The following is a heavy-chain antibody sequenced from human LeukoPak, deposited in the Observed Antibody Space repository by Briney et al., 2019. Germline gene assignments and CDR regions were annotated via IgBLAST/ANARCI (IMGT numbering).Heavy chain of an antibody. Sequence: PGVSLRLSCAVSVFTFCDYYESCIRHSPEKAVECLSYITSSGTTTYYADSVKRRFTISRDNPKNSLYLHMNTLRAGDTCLFYCASRHRTGTPYDYWGQGTVVSVS. CDR3: ASRHRTGTPYDY. CDR1: VFTFCDYY. D-gene: IGHD1-14*01. CDR2: ITSSGTTT. V-gene: IGHV3-11*01. J-gene: IGHJ4*02.